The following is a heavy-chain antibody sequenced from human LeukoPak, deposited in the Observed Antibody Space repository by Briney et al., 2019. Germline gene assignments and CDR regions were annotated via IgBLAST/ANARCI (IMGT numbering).Heavy chain of an antibody. CDR3: ARGGSGWSVSLFDP. CDR2: TYYRSKWYF. J-gene: IGHJ5*02. V-gene: IGHV6-1*01. D-gene: IGHD6-13*01. CDR1: GDSVSSNSAA. Sequence: SQTLSLTCAISGDSVSSNSAAWNWNRHSPSRGLEWLGRTYYRSKWYFDYAVSVKSRMTINPDTSKNQFSLQLNSVTPEDTAVYYCARGGSGWSVSLFDPWGQGTLVTVSS.